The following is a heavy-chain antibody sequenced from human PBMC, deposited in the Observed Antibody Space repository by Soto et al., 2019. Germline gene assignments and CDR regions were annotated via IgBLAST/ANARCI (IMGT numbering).Heavy chain of an antibody. D-gene: IGHD3-22*01. CDR3: ARVLYYYDSSGYPDY. Sequence: QVQLVQSGAEVKKPGASVKVSCKASGYTFTSYGISWVRQAPGQGLEWMGWISAYNGNTNYAQKLQGRVNMTTDTSTSTAYMELRSLRSDDTAVYYCARVLYYYDSSGYPDYWGQGTLVTVSS. CDR2: ISAYNGNT. V-gene: IGHV1-18*01. CDR1: GYTFTSYG. J-gene: IGHJ4*02.